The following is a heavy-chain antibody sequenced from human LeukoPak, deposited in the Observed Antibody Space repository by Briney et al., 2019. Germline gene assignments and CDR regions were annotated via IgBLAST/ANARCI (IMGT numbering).Heavy chain of an antibody. J-gene: IGHJ5*02. V-gene: IGHV1-2*02. CDR1: GYTFTGYY. CDR3: ARGNGSPDWFDP. D-gene: IGHD3-10*01. Sequence: ASVKVSCKASGYTFTGYYMHWVRQAPGQGLEWMGWINPKSGGTNYAQKFQGRVTMTRDTSISTAYMELSRLRSDDTAVYYCARGNGSPDWFDPWGQGTLVTVSS. CDR2: INPKSGGT.